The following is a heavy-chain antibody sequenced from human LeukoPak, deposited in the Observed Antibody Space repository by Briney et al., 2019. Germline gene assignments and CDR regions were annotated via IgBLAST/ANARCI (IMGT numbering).Heavy chain of an antibody. J-gene: IGHJ4*02. Sequence: GRSLRLSCAASGFTFSSYDMHWVRQAPGKGLEWVAVISYDGSNKYYADSVKGRFTISRDNSKNTLYLQMNSPRAEDTAVYYCAREVVVVAATHYFDYWGQGTLVTVSS. V-gene: IGHV3-30-3*01. CDR3: AREVVVVAATHYFDY. CDR2: ISYDGSNK. D-gene: IGHD2-15*01. CDR1: GFTFSSYD.